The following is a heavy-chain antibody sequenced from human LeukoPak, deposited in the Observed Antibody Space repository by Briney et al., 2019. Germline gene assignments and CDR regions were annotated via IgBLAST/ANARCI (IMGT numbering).Heavy chain of an antibody. CDR1: GFTFYSYS. CDR3: ARVSGRLERQSDLDY. D-gene: IGHD1-1*01. J-gene: IGHJ4*02. Sequence: GGSLRLSCAASGFTFYSYSMNWVRQAPGKGLEWVSSISGDSTYIYNAGSVKGRFTISRDNAQASLYLQMISLRADDTAVYYCARVSGRLERQSDLDYWGQGTLVIVSS. CDR2: ISGDSTYI. V-gene: IGHV3-21*01.